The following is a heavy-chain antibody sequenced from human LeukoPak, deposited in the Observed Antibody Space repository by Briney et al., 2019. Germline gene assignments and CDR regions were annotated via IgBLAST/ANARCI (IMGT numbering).Heavy chain of an antibody. CDR2: INPSGGST. D-gene: IGHD6-13*01. J-gene: IGHJ6*03. CDR3: ARSSTPRYSSSWYPPYYYYYMDV. V-gene: IGHV1-46*01. CDR1: GYTFTSYY. Sequence: GSVNVSCKASGYTFTSYYMHWVRQAPGQGLEWMGIINPSGGSTSYAQKFQGRVTMTRDMSTSTVYMELSSLRSEDTAVYYCARSSTPRYSSSWYPPYYYYYMDVWGKGTTVTVSS.